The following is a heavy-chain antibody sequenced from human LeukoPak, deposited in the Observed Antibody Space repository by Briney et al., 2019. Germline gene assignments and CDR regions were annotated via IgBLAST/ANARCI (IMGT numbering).Heavy chain of an antibody. CDR2: ISYCGCT. J-gene: IGHJ4*02. Sequence: SETLSLTCAVQGASFSGYYWSWSRQQPWQGPESIGYISYCGCTYYNPSLESRVTISVDTSKNQFSLKLSSVTAADTAVYYCARSAQTVTTFPLDYWGQGTLVSDSS. CDR1: GASFSGYY. D-gene: IGHD4-17*01. V-gene: IGHV4-31*11. CDR3: ARSAQTVTTFPLDY.